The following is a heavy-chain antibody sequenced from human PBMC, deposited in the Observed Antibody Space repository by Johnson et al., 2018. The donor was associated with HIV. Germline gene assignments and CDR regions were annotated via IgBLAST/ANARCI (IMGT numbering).Heavy chain of an antibody. CDR3: ARDFGLFLGKDDAFDI. CDR1: GFTVSSNY. J-gene: IGHJ3*02. D-gene: IGHD7-27*01. V-gene: IGHV3-66*01. Sequence: VQLVESGGGLVQPGGSLRLSCAASGFTVSSNYMSWVRQAPGKGLEWVSVIYSGGSTYYADSVKGRFTISRDNSKYTLYLQMNSLRAEDTAVYYCARDFGLFLGKDDAFDIWGQGTMVTVSS. CDR2: IYSGGST.